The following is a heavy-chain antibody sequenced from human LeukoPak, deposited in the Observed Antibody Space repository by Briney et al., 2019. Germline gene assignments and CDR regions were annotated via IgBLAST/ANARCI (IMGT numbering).Heavy chain of an antibody. Sequence: GGSLRLSCAASGFTVSSNFMSWVRQAPGKGLEWVSVIYSGGSTYYADSVKGRFTISRDNSKNTVYLQMNSLRAEDTAIYYCAKDIQGSYWGQGTLVTVSS. V-gene: IGHV3-53*01. CDR1: GFTVSSNF. CDR2: IYSGGST. J-gene: IGHJ4*02. D-gene: IGHD2-21*01. CDR3: AKDIQGSY.